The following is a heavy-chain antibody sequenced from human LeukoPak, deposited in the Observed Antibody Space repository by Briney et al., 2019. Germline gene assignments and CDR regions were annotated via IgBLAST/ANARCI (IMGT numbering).Heavy chain of an antibody. J-gene: IGHJ4*02. CDR1: GYTFTGYY. Sequence: ASVKVSCKASGYTFTGYYMHWVRQAPGQGLEWIGWINPNSVGTNYAQKFQGRVTITRDTSISTAYMELSRLRSDDTAVYYCARVVAVGAKDYWGQGTLVTVSS. V-gene: IGHV1-2*02. CDR3: ARVVAVGAKDY. D-gene: IGHD1-26*01. CDR2: INPNSVGT.